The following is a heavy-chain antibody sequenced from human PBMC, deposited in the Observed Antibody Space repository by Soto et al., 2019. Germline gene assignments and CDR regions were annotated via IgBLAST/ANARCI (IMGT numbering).Heavy chain of an antibody. J-gene: IGHJ3*02. CDR1: GFSFSSYG. CDR3: ARDRGYSTFDI. D-gene: IGHD2-2*01. V-gene: IGHV3-7*01. Sequence: QTGGSLRRSWVASGFSFSSYGMSWVRQAPGKGLEWVANMNQGGSEINYVDSVRGRFTISRDNAKNLLYLQMNSLRVEDTAVYHCARDRGYSTFDIWGQGTMVTVSS. CDR2: MNQGGSEI.